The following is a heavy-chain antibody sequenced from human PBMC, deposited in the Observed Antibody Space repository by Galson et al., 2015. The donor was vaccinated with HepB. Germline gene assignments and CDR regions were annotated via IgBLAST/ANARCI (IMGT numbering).Heavy chain of an antibody. J-gene: IGHJ6*02. CDR2: IKQDGSEK. V-gene: IGHV3-7*03. D-gene: IGHD6-19*01. CDR3: ARDLRSSQWLADYYYYGMDV. Sequence: SLRLSCAASGFTFSSYWMSWVRQAPGKGLEWVANIKQDGSEKYYVDSVKGRFTISRDNAKNSLYLQMNSLRAEDTAVYYCARDLRSSQWLADYYYYGMDVWGQGTTVTVSS. CDR1: GFTFSSYW.